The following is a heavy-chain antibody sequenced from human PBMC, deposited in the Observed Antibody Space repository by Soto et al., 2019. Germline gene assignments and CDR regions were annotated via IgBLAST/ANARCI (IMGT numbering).Heavy chain of an antibody. CDR2: ISSYNGDT. CDR1: GYTFTRSG. CDR3: AREGVAPYYYYGMDV. Sequence: QVQLVQSGAEVKKPGASVKVSCKASGYTFTRSGISWVRQAPGQGPEWIGRISSYNGDTNYSQTFQGRVTMTTDTSTSTAYMELRSLRSDDTAVYYCAREGVAPYYYYGMDVWGQGTPVTVSS. V-gene: IGHV1-18*01. D-gene: IGHD5-12*01. J-gene: IGHJ6*02.